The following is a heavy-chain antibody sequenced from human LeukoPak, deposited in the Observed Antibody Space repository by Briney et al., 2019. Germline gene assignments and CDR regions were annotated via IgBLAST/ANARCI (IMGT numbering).Heavy chain of an antibody. J-gene: IGHJ4*02. CDR2: ISTDGSIT. CDR3: ARDRGYSDSSGSLDY. Sequence: PGGSLRLSCVASGFTIRNYWMHWVRQAPGKGLVWVSRISTDGSITTNADSVKGRFTFSRDNAKNTQYLQMNTLRAEDTAVYYCARDRGYSDSSGSLDYWGQGTLVTVSS. D-gene: IGHD3-22*01. V-gene: IGHV3-74*01. CDR1: GFTIRNYW.